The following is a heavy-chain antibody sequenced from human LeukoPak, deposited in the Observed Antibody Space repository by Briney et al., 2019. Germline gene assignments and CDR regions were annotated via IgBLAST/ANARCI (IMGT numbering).Heavy chain of an antibody. CDR3: ARDGGF. CDR1: GFTFSSSW. Sequence: PGGSLRLSCAASGFTFSSSWMNWVRQGPGKGLVWVSRINTDGSSTYYADSVKGRFTISRDNAKNTLFLQMSSLRVEDTAMYYCARDGGFWGQGTLVTVFS. J-gene: IGHJ4*02. V-gene: IGHV3-74*01. CDR2: INTDGSST.